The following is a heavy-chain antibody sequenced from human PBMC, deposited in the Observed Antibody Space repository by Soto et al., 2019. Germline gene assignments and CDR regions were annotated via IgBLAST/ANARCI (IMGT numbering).Heavy chain of an antibody. D-gene: IGHD2-8*01. Sequence: QLQLQESGPGLVKPSETLSLTCTVSGGSISSSSYYWGWIRQPPGKVLEWIAIVFYVGSSYYNPSLNSRATISLDTSKNQFSLKLSSVTAADTAVYYCASHIQMAAPSQWSLDLWGRGTLVTVYS. J-gene: IGHJ2*01. CDR3: ASHIQMAAPSQWSLDL. CDR2: VFYVGSS. CDR1: GGSISSSSYY. V-gene: IGHV4-39*01.